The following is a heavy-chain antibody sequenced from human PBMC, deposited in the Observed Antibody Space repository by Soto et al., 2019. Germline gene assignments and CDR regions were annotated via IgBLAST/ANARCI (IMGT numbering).Heavy chain of an antibody. V-gene: IGHV4-59*01. CDR1: GGSISSYY. J-gene: IGHJ5*02. CDR2: IYYSGST. D-gene: IGHD1-26*01. CDR3: ARNRVVGATTSWFDP. Sequence: KSSETLSLTCTVSGGSISSYYWSWIRQPPGKGLEWIGYIYYSGSTNYNPSLKSRVTISVDTPKNQFSLKLSSVTAADTAVYYCARNRVVGATTSWFDPWGQGTLVTVSS.